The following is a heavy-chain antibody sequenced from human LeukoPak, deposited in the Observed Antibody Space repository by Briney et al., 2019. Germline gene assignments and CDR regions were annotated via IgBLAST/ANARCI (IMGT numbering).Heavy chain of an antibody. J-gene: IGHJ4*02. V-gene: IGHV3-23*01. D-gene: IGHD2-2*01. CDR3: AKDGFCSSTSCLKPLYYFDY. Sequence: ETLSLTCTVSGDSVSSDNYYWSWVRQAPGKGLEWVSGFSGSGVGTYYADSVKGRFTISRDNSKNTLYLQMNSLRAEDTAVYYCAKDGFCSSTSCLKPLYYFDYWGQGTLVTVSS. CDR1: GDSVSSDNYY. CDR2: FSGSGVGT.